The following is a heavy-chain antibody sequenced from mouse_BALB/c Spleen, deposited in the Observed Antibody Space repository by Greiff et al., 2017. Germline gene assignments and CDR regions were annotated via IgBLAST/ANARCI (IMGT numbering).Heavy chain of an antibody. J-gene: IGHJ2*01. Sequence: VQLQQSGAELVRSGASVKLSCTASGFNIKDYYMHWVKQRPEQGLEWIGWIDPENGDTEYAPKFQGKATMTADTSSNTAYLQLSSLTSEDTAVYYCNEGRYGYWGQGTTLTVSS. CDR2: IDPENGDT. V-gene: IGHV14-4*02. D-gene: IGHD2-10*02. CDR3: NEGRYGY. CDR1: GFNIKDYY.